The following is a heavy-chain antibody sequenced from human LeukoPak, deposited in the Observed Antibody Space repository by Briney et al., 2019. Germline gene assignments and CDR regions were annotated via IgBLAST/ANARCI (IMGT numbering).Heavy chain of an antibody. Sequence: SETLSLTCTVSGGSISSSSYYWGWIRQPPGKGLEWIGSIYYSGSTYYNPSLKSRVTISVDTSKNQFSLKLSSVTAADTAVYYCARAQEWLRYFDIWGQGTMVTVSS. V-gene: IGHV4-39*07. CDR3: ARAQEWLRYFDI. D-gene: IGHD5-12*01. J-gene: IGHJ3*02. CDR2: IYYSGST. CDR1: GGSISSSSYY.